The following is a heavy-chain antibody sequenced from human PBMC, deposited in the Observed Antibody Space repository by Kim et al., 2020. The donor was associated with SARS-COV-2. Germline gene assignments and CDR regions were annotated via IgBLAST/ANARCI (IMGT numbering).Heavy chain of an antibody. V-gene: IGHV4-59*13. CDR2: VYSSGST. Sequence: SETLSLTCTVSGGSMTSYYWSWIRQPPGKGLEWICHVYSSGSTDYNPSLKSRPTISVDTSQNHFSLKLNSVTAADAAVYYCAREGPRYNWNGPLDYWGQGALVTVSS. CDR1: GGSMTSYY. J-gene: IGHJ4*02. D-gene: IGHD1-20*01. CDR3: AREGPRYNWNGPLDY.